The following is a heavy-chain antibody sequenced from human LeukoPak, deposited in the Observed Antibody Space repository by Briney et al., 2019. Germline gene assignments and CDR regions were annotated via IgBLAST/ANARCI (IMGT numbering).Heavy chain of an antibody. Sequence: GGSLSLSCTASGFTFSSYAMSWVRQAPGKGLEWVSAISGSGGSTYYADSVKGRFTISRDNSKNTLYLQMNSLRAEDTAVYYCANHYGSGSYETLDYWGQGTLVTVSS. D-gene: IGHD3-10*01. J-gene: IGHJ4*02. CDR3: ANHYGSGSYETLDY. CDR2: ISGSGGST. CDR1: GFTFSSYA. V-gene: IGHV3-23*01.